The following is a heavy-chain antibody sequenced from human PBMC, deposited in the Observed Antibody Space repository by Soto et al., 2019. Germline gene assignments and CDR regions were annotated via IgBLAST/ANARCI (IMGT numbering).Heavy chain of an antibody. Sequence: PGGSLRLSCAASGFTFSDYYMSWIRQAPGKGLEWVSYISSSSSYTNYADSVKGRFTISRDKAKNSLYQQMNSLRAEDTAVYYCARAVYDIFTWYKPFDYWGQGTLVTFFS. V-gene: IGHV3-11*06. CDR1: GFTFSDYY. CDR2: ISSSSSYT. J-gene: IGHJ4*02. CDR3: ARAVYDIFTWYKPFDY. D-gene: IGHD3-9*01.